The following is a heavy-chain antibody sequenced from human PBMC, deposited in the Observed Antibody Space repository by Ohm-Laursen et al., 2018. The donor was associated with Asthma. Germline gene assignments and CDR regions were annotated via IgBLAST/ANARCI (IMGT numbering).Heavy chain of an antibody. CDR1: GFTFSSYG. Sequence: SLRLSCAASGFTFSSYGMHWVRQAPGKGLEWVGRIKYKTEGGTIDYALPVKGRFTISRDDSKNTLYLQMNSLKSEDTAVYYCTTGHPHFDYWAQGTLVTVSS. V-gene: IGHV3-15*01. CDR3: TTGHPHFDY. J-gene: IGHJ4*02. CDR2: IKYKTEGGTI.